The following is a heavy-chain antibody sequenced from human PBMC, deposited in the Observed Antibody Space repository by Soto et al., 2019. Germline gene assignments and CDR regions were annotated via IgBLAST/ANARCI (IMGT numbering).Heavy chain of an antibody. CDR2: IYYSGST. CDR3: ARGGAETVDY. D-gene: IGHD1-26*01. CDR1: GGSISSYY. V-gene: IGHV4-59*01. J-gene: IGHJ4*02. Sequence: PSETLSLTCTVSGGSISSYYWSWIRQPPGKGLEWIGYIYYSGSTNYNPSPRSRVTISVDTSKNQFSLKLTSVTAADTAVYYCARGGAETVDYWGQGTLVTVS.